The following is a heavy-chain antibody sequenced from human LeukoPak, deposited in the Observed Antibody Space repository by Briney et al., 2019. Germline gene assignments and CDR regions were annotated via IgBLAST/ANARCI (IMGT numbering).Heavy chain of an antibody. Sequence: PSETLSLTCTVSGGSISNYYWSWIRQSPGKGLEWIGYIYNSGSTNYNLSLKSRVTISVDTSKNQFSLKLSSVTAADTAVYYCAASIAVAGKTVFDYWGQGTLVTVSS. CDR1: GGSISNYY. J-gene: IGHJ4*02. V-gene: IGHV4-59*01. D-gene: IGHD6-19*01. CDR3: AASIAVAGKTVFDY. CDR2: IYNSGST.